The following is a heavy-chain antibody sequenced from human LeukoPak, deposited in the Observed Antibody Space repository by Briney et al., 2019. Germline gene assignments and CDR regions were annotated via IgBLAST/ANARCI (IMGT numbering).Heavy chain of an antibody. CDR2: IYSSGST. CDR1: GGSISNGTSY. V-gene: IGHV4-61*02. D-gene: IGHD3-10*01. J-gene: IGHJ5*01. Sequence: SETLSLTCTVSGGSISNGTSYWTWIRQPAGKSLEWLGRIYSSGSTNYNPSLKSRVTISADTSKNQFSLTLTSVTAADTAVYYCARGPPDFYNSGSYYNGYNWFDYWGQGTLVTVSS. CDR3: ARGPPDFYNSGSYYNGYNWFDY.